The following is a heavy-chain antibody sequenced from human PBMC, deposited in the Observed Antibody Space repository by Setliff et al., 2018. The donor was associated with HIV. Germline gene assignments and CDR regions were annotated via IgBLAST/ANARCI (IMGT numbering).Heavy chain of an antibody. CDR3: ARDGGYSSPYYFHY. CDR1: GYAFTSYY. Sequence: ASVKVSCKTSGYAFTSYYMHWVRQAPGQGLEWMGVINPSGGSTNYAQKFQGRVTMTGDTSTSTVHMDLSSLRSEDTAVYYCARDGGYSSPYYFHYWGQGTLVTVSS. J-gene: IGHJ4*02. D-gene: IGHD5-18*01. CDR2: INPSGGST. V-gene: IGHV1-46*01.